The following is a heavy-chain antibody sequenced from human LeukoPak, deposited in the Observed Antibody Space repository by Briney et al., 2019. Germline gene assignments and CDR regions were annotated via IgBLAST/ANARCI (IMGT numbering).Heavy chain of an antibody. CDR3: ARGDGSGSYLEYYFDY. V-gene: IGHV4-31*11. D-gene: IGHD3-10*01. CDR1: GGSFSGYY. J-gene: IGHJ4*02. Sequence: PSETLSLTCAVYGGSFSGYYWSWIRQHPGKGLEWIGYIYYSGSTYYNPSLKSRVTISVDTSKNQFSLKLSSVTAADTAVYYCARGDGSGSYLEYYFDYWGQGTLVTVSS. CDR2: IYYSGST.